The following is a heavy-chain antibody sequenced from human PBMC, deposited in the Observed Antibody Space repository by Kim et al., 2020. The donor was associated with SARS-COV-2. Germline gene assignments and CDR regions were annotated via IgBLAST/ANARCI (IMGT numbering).Heavy chain of an antibody. D-gene: IGHD3-22*01. CDR2: IWYDGSNK. V-gene: IGHV3-33*01. Sequence: GGSLRLSCAASGFTFSSYGMHWVRQAPGKGLEWVAVIWYDGSNKYYADSVKGRFTISRDNSKNTLYLQMNSLRAEDTAVYYCASSPTIGIPYYYDSSGYYQSWGQGTLVTVSS. CDR1: GFTFSSYG. J-gene: IGHJ5*02. CDR3: ASSPTIGIPYYYDSSGYYQS.